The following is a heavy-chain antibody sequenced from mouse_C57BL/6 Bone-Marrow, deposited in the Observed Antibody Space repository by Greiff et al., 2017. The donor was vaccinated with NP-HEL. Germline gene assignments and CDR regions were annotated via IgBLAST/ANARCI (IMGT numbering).Heavy chain of an antibody. D-gene: IGHD1-1*01. V-gene: IGHV5-4*03. CDR3: ARNYGSIWYFDV. Sequence: EVKLVESGGGLVKPGGSLKLSCAASGFTFSSYAMSWVRQTPEKRLEWVATISDGGSYTYYLDNVKGRFTISRDKAKNNLYLQMSQLKSEDTAMYYCARNYGSIWYFDVWGTGTTVTVSS. CDR2: ISDGGSYT. CDR1: GFTFSSYA. J-gene: IGHJ1*03.